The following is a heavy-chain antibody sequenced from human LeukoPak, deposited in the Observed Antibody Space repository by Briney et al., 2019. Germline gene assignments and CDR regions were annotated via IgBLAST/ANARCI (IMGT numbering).Heavy chain of an antibody. CDR3: ARGGGAFDY. CDR2: ISSSSSTI. V-gene: IGHV3-48*01. D-gene: IGHD1-26*01. J-gene: IGHJ4*02. Sequence: GGSLRLSCAASGFTFSSYSMNWVRQAPGKGLEWVSYISSSSSTIYYADSVKGRFTISRDNAKNSLYLQMNSLRAEDTAVYYCARGGGAFDYWGQGTLVTVSS. CDR1: GFTFSSYS.